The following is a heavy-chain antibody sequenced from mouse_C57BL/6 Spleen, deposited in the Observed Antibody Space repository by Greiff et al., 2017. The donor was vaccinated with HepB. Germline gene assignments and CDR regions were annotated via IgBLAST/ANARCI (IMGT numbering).Heavy chain of an antibody. Sequence: VQLQESGAELVRPGASVTLSCKASGYTFTDYEMHWVKQTPVHGLEWIGAIDPETGGTAYNQKFKGKAILTADKSSSTAYMELRSLTSEDSAVYYCTREGDYSNSFDYWGQGTTLTVSS. D-gene: IGHD2-5*01. J-gene: IGHJ2*01. V-gene: IGHV1-15*01. CDR1: GYTFTDYE. CDR3: TREGDYSNSFDY. CDR2: IDPETGGT.